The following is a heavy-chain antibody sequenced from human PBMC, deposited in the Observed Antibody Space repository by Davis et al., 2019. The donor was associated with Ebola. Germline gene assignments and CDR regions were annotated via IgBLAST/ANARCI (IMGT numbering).Heavy chain of an antibody. J-gene: IGHJ4*02. CDR1: GYTFTNYA. D-gene: IGHD5-12*01. CDR2: ISTGNGNA. Sequence: ASVKVSCKASGYTFTNYAMHWVRQAPGQRLEWMGWISTGNGNARYSQKFQGRVTITRDTSATTAYMELSSLRSEDTAVYYCASGYSGYGVDYWGQGTLVTVSS. V-gene: IGHV1-3*04. CDR3: ASGYSGYGVDY.